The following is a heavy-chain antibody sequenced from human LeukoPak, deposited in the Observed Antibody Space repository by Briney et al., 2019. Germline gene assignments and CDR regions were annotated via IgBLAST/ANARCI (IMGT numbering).Heavy chain of an antibody. CDR1: GGSISSYY. D-gene: IGHD3-22*01. Sequence: SETLSLTCTVSGGSISSYYWSWIRQPPGKGLEWIGYIYYSGSTNYNPSLKSRVTISVDTSKNQFSLKLSSVTAADTAVYYCARAEGSASYYDSSGYFLDYWGQGTLVTVSS. CDR2: IYYSGST. V-gene: IGHV4-59*01. J-gene: IGHJ4*02. CDR3: ARAEGSASYYDSSGYFLDY.